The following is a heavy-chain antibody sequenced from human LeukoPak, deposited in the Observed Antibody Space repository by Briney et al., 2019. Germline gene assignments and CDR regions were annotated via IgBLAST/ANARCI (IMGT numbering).Heavy chain of an antibody. J-gene: IGHJ6*02. CDR2: IYYSGST. V-gene: IGHV4-59*01. CDR1: GGSISSYY. CDR3: ARDSHYGGNSGDYYYYGMDV. Sequence: PSETLSLTCTVSGGSISSYYWSWIRQPPGKGLEWIGYIYYSGSTNYNPSLKSRVTISVGTSKNQFSLKLSSVTAADTAVYYCARDSHYGGNSGDYYYYGMDVWGQGTTVTVSS. D-gene: IGHD4-23*01.